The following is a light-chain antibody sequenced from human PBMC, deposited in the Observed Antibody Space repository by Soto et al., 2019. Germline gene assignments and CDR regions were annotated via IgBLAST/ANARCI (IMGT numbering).Light chain of an antibody. Sequence: EIVLTQSPATLSLSPRERSTLSFMSSQSVSRHLAWYQQKPGQPPRLLIYGASSRATGIPDRFSGSGSGTDFTLTISRLEPEDFAVYYCQQYGSSPPWTFGQGTKVDIK. CDR1: QSVSRH. J-gene: IGKJ1*01. CDR2: GAS. V-gene: IGKV3-20*01. CDR3: QQYGSSPPWT.